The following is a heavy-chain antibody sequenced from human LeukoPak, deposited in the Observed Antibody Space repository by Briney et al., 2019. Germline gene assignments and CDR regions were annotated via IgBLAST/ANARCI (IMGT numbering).Heavy chain of an antibody. D-gene: IGHD1-1*01. Sequence: SETLSLTCTVSGGSISSGDYYWSWIRQPPGKGLEWIGYIYYSGSTYYNPSLKSRVTISVDTSKNQFSLKLSSVTAADTAVYYCARDQLERPRVGWFDPWGQGTLVTVSS. CDR2: IYYSGST. V-gene: IGHV4-30-4*08. CDR1: GGSISSGDYY. J-gene: IGHJ5*02. CDR3: ARDQLERPRVGWFDP.